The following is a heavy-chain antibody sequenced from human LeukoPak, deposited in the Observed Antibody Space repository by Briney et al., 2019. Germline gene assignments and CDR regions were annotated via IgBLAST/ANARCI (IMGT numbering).Heavy chain of an antibody. CDR1: GLTFSSYA. Sequence: PGGSLRLSCAASGLTFSSYAMSWARQPPGKGLEWIGTIYHSGGTYYNPSLKSRVTISVDTSKNQFSLKLTSVTAADTAVYYCARPAKQWLGNDAFDIWGRGTMVTVSS. D-gene: IGHD6-19*01. CDR3: ARPAKQWLGNDAFDI. J-gene: IGHJ3*02. V-gene: IGHV4-38-2*01. CDR2: IYHSGGT.